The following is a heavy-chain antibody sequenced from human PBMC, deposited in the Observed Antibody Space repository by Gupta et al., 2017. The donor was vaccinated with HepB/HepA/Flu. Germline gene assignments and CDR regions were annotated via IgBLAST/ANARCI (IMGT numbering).Heavy chain of an antibody. CDR3: ARDRAPGYYSDDSGYDYDAFGV. CDR1: GYTFTSYA. CDR2: INGGNGNT. Sequence: QVQLVQSGAEVKKPGASVKVSCKTSGYTFTSYAMHWVRQAPGQRPEWMGWINGGNGNTKYSPKFRGRVTITRDTPASTAYIELRNLRSDDTAVYYCARDRAPGYYSDDSGYDYDAFGVWGQGTTVTVSS. D-gene: IGHD3-22*01. V-gene: IGHV1-3*01. J-gene: IGHJ3*01.